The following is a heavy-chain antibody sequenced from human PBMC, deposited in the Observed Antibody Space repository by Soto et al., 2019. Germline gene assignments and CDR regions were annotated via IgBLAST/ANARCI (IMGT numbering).Heavy chain of an antibody. CDR2: ISSSSSYT. CDR1: GFTFSDYY. D-gene: IGHD3-22*01. Sequence: PGGSLRLSCAASGFTFSDYYMSCIRQGPGKGLEWVSYISSSSSYTNYADSVKGRFTISRDNAKNSLYLQMNSLRAEDTAVYYCARDHPLNHYDSSGEYYGMDVWGQGTKATASS. V-gene: IGHV3-11*06. J-gene: IGHJ6*02. CDR3: ARDHPLNHYDSSGEYYGMDV.